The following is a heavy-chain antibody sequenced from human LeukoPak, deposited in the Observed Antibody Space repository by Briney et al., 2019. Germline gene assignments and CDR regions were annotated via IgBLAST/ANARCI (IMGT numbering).Heavy chain of an antibody. V-gene: IGHV1-2*02. CDR3: ATDGTTGTTVHHPPALNAFDI. CDR2: INPNSGST. Sequence: GASVNVSCKASGYTFTGYYMHWVRQAPGQGLEWMGWINPNSGSTNYAQKFQGRVTMTRDTSISTAYMELSRLRSDDTAVYYCATDGTTGTTVHHPPALNAFDIWGQGTMVTVSS. J-gene: IGHJ3*02. D-gene: IGHD1-1*01. CDR1: GYTFTGYY.